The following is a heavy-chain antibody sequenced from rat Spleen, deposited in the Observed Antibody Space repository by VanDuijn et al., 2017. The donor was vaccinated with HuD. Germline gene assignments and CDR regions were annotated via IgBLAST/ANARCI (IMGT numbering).Heavy chain of an antibody. CDR1: GFSFSDYN. V-gene: IGHV5S10*01. CDR2: ISYDGSST. D-gene: IGHD1-11*01. Sequence: EVQLVESGGGLVQPGRSLKLSCAASGFSFSDYNMAWVRQAPKKGLEWVATISYDGSSTYYRDSVKGRFTLSRDNAKSTLYLQMDSLRSEDTATYYCTTANNGGFSELYYFDYWGQGVMVTVSS. J-gene: IGHJ2*01. CDR3: TTANNGGFSELYYFDY.